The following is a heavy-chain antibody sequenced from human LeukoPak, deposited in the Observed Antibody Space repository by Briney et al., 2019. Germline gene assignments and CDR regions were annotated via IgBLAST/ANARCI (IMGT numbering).Heavy chain of an antibody. Sequence: GGSLRLSCAASGFTFSSYGMHWVRQAPGKGLEWVAVIWYDGSNKFYADSVKGRFTISRDNSKSTLYLQMNSLRAEDTAVYYCARDRAAADLDYWGQGTLVTVSS. J-gene: IGHJ4*02. V-gene: IGHV3-33*01. D-gene: IGHD6-13*01. CDR1: GFTFSSYG. CDR2: IWYDGSNK. CDR3: ARDRAAADLDY.